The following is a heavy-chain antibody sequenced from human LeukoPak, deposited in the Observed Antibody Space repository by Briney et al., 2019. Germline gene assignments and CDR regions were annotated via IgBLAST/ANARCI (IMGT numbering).Heavy chain of an antibody. D-gene: IGHD2-15*01. CDR3: AKGSSDGCYSPVDY. V-gene: IGHV3-23*01. J-gene: IGHJ4*02. CDR2: ISNSGGST. Sequence: PGGSLRLSCAASGFTFSSYAMSWVRQAPGKGLEWVSTISNSGGSTYYAGSVKGRFTISRDDSKNTLFLQMNSLRADDTAVYYCAKGSSDGCYSPVDYWGQGTRVTVSS. CDR1: GFTFSSYA.